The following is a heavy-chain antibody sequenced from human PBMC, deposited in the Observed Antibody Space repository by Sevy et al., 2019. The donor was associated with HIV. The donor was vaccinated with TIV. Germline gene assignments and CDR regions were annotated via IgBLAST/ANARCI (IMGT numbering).Heavy chain of an antibody. Sequence: GGSLRLSCVASGFTFAKYGMSWVRQAPGKGLEWVSTFSFGCGRINYADSVKGRFTISRDDSKNTLFLQMNSLRAEDTATYFCAREGCTQPHDYWGQGTLVTVSS. CDR2: FSFGCGRI. D-gene: IGHD2-8*01. V-gene: IGHV3-23*01. J-gene: IGHJ4*02. CDR1: GFTFAKYG. CDR3: AREGCTQPHDY.